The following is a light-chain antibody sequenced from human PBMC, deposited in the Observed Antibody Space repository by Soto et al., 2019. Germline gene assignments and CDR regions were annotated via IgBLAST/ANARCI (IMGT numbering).Light chain of an antibody. Sequence: EIVLTQSPGTLSLSPGERATFSCRTSQTINTEFLAWYQQRPGLAPRLLIHGTSNRATGTPDRFSGSGAGTDFTLTISALEPEDVAVYYCQRYGSSPLYAFGQGTKLEI. CDR2: GTS. CDR1: QTINTEF. V-gene: IGKV3-20*01. J-gene: IGKJ2*01. CDR3: QRYGSSPLYA.